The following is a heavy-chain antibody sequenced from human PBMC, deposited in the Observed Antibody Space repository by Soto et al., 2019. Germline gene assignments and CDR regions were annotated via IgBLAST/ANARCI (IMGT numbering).Heavy chain of an antibody. CDR3: ARVPDR. CDR1: GVSFSGYY. V-gene: IGHV4-34*01. J-gene: IGHJ5*02. Sequence: SETLSLTCAVYGVSFSGYYWSWILQPPGKGLEWIGYIYHSGSTYYNPSLKSRVTISVDRSKNQFSLKLSSVTAADTAVYYCARVPDRWGQRTLVTVSS. CDR2: IYHSGST. D-gene: IGHD2-2*01.